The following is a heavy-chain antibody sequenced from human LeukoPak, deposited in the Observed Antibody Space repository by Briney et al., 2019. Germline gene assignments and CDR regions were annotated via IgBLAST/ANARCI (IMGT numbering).Heavy chain of an antibody. D-gene: IGHD3-10*01. CDR3: ARHVMGSGTQGWFDP. V-gene: IGHV4-59*08. Sequence: PSETLSLTCTVSGGSISSYYWSWIRQPPGKGLEWIGYIYYSGSTNYNPSLKSRVTISVDTSKNQFSLKLSSMTAADTAVYYCARHVMGSGTQGWFDPWGQGTLVTVSS. CDR2: IYYSGST. CDR1: GGSISSYY. J-gene: IGHJ5*02.